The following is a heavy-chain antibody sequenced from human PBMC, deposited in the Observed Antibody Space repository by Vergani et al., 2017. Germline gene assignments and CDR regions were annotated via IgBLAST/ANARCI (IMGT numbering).Heavy chain of an antibody. D-gene: IGHD1-1*01. CDR2: ISYDGTQK. V-gene: IGHV3-30*03. CDR1: GFTPSYYG. Sequence: QVHLVESGGGVVQPGRSLRLSCVVSGFTPSYYGMHWVRQAPGKVLEWVAVISYDGTQKYYADSVKGRFTISRDNSKSTLYLQMNSLRTEDTAVYYCATKSCGTPGCQIGYFREWGQGTLVTVSS. J-gene: IGHJ1*01. CDR3: ATKSCGTPGCQIGYFRE.